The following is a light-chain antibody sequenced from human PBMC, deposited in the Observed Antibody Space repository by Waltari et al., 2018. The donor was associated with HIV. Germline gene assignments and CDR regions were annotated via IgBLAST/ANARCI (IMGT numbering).Light chain of an antibody. Sequence: QSVLTQPPSASGTPGQRVTISCSGSSSNIGSYYVYWYQQLPGTAPKLLIYRNNQRPSGVPERFSGSKSGTSASWAISGLRSEDEADYYCAAGAGSLSAVVFGGGTKLTVL. J-gene: IGLJ2*01. V-gene: IGLV1-47*01. CDR2: RNN. CDR3: AAGAGSLSAVV. CDR1: SSNIGSYY.